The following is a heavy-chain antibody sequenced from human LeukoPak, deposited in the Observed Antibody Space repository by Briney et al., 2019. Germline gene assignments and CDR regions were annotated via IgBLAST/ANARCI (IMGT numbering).Heavy chain of an antibody. Sequence: GGSLRLSCAASGFTFSSYSMNWVRQAPGKGLEWVSSISSSSSYIYYADSVEGRFTISRDNAKNSLYLQMNSLRAEDTAVYYCARDLGYCSGGSCAQYWGQGTLVTVSS. CDR2: ISSSSSYI. J-gene: IGHJ4*02. D-gene: IGHD2-15*01. CDR1: GFTFSSYS. CDR3: ARDLGYCSGGSCAQY. V-gene: IGHV3-21*01.